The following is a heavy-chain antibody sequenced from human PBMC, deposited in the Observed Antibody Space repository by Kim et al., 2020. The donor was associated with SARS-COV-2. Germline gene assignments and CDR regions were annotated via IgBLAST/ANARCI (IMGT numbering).Heavy chain of an antibody. CDR3: ARDPGYDFWSGGIDY. CDR1: GYTFTSYY. J-gene: IGHJ4*02. CDR2: INPSGGST. D-gene: IGHD3-3*01. Sequence: ASVKVSCKASGYTFTSYYMHWVRQAPGQGLEWMGIINPSGGSTSYAQKFQGRVTMTRDTSTSTVYMELSSLRSEDTAVYYCARDPGYDFWSGGIDYWGQGTLVTVSS. V-gene: IGHV1-46*01.